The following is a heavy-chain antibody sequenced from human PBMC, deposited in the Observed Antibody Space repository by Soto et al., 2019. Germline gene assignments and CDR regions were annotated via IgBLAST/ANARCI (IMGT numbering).Heavy chain of an antibody. Sequence: EVQLVESGGGLVQPGGSLRLSCGVSGFTFGDYWMTWVRQAPGKGLEWVANRNQEGNERFYVDSVKGRFTISRDNAKNSLYLQMNSLRAEDTAVYYCASLRISYAVDVWGQGTTVTVSS. CDR3: ASLRISYAVDV. CDR2: RNQEGNER. CDR1: GFTFGDYW. J-gene: IGHJ6*02. V-gene: IGHV3-7*05. D-gene: IGHD3-10*01.